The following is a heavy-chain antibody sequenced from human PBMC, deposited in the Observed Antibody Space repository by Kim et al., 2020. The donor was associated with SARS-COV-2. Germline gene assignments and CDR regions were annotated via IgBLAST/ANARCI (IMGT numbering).Heavy chain of an antibody. CDR3: ARVHSSTWKIDY. Sequence: DNAVSVQSRITINPDTSKNHCALPLNSVTPEDTAVYYCARVHSSTWKIDYWGQGTLVTVSS. D-gene: IGHD2-2*01. J-gene: IGHJ4*02. V-gene: IGHV6-1*01.